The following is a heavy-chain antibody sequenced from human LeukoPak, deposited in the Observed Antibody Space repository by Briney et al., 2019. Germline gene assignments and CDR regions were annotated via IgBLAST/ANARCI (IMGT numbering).Heavy chain of an antibody. J-gene: IGHJ5*02. D-gene: IGHD6-19*01. CDR3: ARDRPLSSGWSKGWFDP. CDR1: GFTFSSYS. V-gene: IGHV3-21*01. Sequence: GGSLRLSCAASGFTFSSYSMNWVRQAPGKGLEWVSSISSSSSYIYYADSVKGRFTISRDNSKNTLYLQMNSLRAEDTAVYYCARDRPLSSGWSKGWFDPWGQGTLVTVSS. CDR2: ISSSSSYI.